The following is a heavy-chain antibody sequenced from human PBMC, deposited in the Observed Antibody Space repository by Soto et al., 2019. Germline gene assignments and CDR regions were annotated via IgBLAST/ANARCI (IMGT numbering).Heavy chain of an antibody. CDR1: GFTFSGSA. Sequence: GGSLRLSCAASGFTFSGSAMHWVRQASGKGLEWVGRIRSKANSYEAAYAASVKGRFTITREDSKNTAYLKMNIQKTEAAAVYYGTSQVDIVVVPDANGVVYWGQGTLVTVSS. D-gene: IGHD2-2*01. J-gene: IGHJ4*02. CDR3: TSQVDIVVVPDANGVVY. CDR2: IRSKANSYEA. V-gene: IGHV3-73*01.